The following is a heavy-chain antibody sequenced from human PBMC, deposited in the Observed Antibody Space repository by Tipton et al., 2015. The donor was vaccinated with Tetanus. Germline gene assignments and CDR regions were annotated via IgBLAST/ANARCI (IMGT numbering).Heavy chain of an antibody. CDR1: GFSVANHW. J-gene: IGHJ6*02. Sequence: SLRLSCAASGFSVANHWMSWVRQAPGKGLEWVANIREDGGETKYVDSVKGRFTISRDNAKNSFYLQMNSLRVEDTAVYYCARDRRPTSRGSESYYYYGVDVWGQGTTVTVSS. D-gene: IGHD3-10*01. V-gene: IGHV3-7*03. CDR2: IREDGGET. CDR3: ARDRRPTSRGSESYYYYGVDV.